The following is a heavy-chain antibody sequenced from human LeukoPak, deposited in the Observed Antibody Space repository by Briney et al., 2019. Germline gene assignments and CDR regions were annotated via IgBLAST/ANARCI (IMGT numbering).Heavy chain of an antibody. D-gene: IGHD3-10*01. Sequence: GASVKVSCKASGYTFTSYYMHWVRQAPGQGLEWMGIINPSGGSTSYAQKFQGRVTMTRDTSTSTVYMELSSLRSEDTAVYYCARLARLTLIRGVTGYHSLDVWGKGTKVTVSS. J-gene: IGHJ6*04. V-gene: IGHV1-46*01. CDR1: GYTFTSYY. CDR2: INPSGGST. CDR3: ARLARLTLIRGVTGYHSLDV.